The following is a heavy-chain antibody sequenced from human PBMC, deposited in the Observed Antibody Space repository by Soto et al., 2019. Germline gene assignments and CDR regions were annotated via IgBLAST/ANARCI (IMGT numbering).Heavy chain of an antibody. CDR1: GYTLTELS. Sequence: ASVKVSCKVSGYTLTELSMHWVRQAPGKGLEWMGGFDPEDGETIYAQKFQGRVTKTEDTSTDTAYMELSSLRSEDTAVYYCATRPYYDFWSGYSPFDYWGQGTLVTVSS. CDR2: FDPEDGET. V-gene: IGHV1-24*01. CDR3: ATRPYYDFWSGYSPFDY. J-gene: IGHJ4*02. D-gene: IGHD3-3*01.